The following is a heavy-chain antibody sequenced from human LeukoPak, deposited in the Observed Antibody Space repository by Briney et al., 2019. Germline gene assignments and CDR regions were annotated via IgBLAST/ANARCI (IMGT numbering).Heavy chain of an antibody. CDR3: AREHRYCSSTGCYPNWFDP. J-gene: IGHJ5*02. V-gene: IGHV1-46*01. CDR1: GYTFTSYY. D-gene: IGHD2-2*01. Sequence: GASVKVSCKASGYTFTSYYMHWVRQAPGQGLEWMGIINPSGGSTSYAQKFQGRVTMTRDTSTSTVYMELSSLRSEDTAVYYCAREHRYCSSTGCYPNWFDPWGQGTLVTVSS. CDR2: INPSGGST.